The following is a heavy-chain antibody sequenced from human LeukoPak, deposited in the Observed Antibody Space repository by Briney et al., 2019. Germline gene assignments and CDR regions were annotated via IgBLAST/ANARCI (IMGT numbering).Heavy chain of an antibody. J-gene: IGHJ4*02. CDR1: GYTFTGYY. CDR2: INPNIGGT. Sequence: ASVKVSCKASGYTFTGYYIHWVRQAPGQGLEWMGWINPNIGGTKYAQRFQGRVTMTGDTSIRTAYMELSRLRSDDTAVYYCAISSGSYYRDLSYWGQGTLVTVSS. V-gene: IGHV1-2*02. D-gene: IGHD3-10*01. CDR3: AISSGSYYRDLSY.